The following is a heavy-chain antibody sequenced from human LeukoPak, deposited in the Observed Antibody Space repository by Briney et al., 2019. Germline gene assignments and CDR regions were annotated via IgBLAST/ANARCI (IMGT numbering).Heavy chain of an antibody. J-gene: IGHJ4*02. CDR1: GFTFSSYS. CDR3: ARQDVIVATTLFDY. V-gene: IGHV3-21*01. CDR2: ISSSSSYI. Sequence: PGGSLRLSCAASGFTFSSYSMNWVRQAPGKGLEWVSSISSSSSYIYYADLVKGRFTISRDNAKNSLYLQMNSLRAEDTAVYYCARQDVIVATTLFDYWGQGTLVTVSS. D-gene: IGHD5-12*01.